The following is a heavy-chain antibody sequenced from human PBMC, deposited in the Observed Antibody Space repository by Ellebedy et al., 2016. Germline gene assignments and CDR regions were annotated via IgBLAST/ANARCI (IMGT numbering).Heavy chain of an antibody. CDR1: GFTFSIYA. CDR3: ATLSGLSSGGVEF. CDR2: ISSSGGAT. J-gene: IGHJ4*02. D-gene: IGHD2/OR15-2a*01. Sequence: GESLKISCAASGFTFSIYAMSWVRQAPGKGLEWVSCISSSGGATYYKESVKGRFTISSDNSKNTLFLQVSSLRAEDTAVYYCATLSGLSSGGVEFWGQGTLVTVSS. V-gene: IGHV3-23*01.